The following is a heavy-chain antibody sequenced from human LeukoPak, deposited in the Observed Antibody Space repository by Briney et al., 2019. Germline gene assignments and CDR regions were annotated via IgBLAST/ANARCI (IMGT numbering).Heavy chain of an antibody. CDR1: GFIFSIYS. CDR3: ARGSRGNIAAAGHFDY. V-gene: IGHV3-21*01. CDR2: ISSSSIYI. D-gene: IGHD6-13*01. Sequence: GGSLRLSCAASGFIFSIYSMNWVRQAPGKGLEWVSSISSSSIYIYYADSVEGRFTISRDNAKNSLYLQMNSLRAEDTAVYYCARGSRGNIAAAGHFDYWGQGTLVTVSS. J-gene: IGHJ4*02.